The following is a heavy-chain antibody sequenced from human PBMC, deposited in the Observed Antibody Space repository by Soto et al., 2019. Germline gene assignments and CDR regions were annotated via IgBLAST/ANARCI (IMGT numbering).Heavy chain of an antibody. CDR2: IIPIFGTA. Sequence: SXKVSCKASGGTXTSYAIRWVRQAPGQGLEWMGGIIPIFGTANYAQKFQGRVTITADKSTSTAYMELSSLRSEDKAVYYCARALYYGSGSYYYYYYGMDVWGQGTTVTVSS. CDR1: GGTXTSYA. J-gene: IGHJ6*02. V-gene: IGHV1-69*06. D-gene: IGHD3-10*01. CDR3: ARALYYGSGSYYYYYYGMDV.